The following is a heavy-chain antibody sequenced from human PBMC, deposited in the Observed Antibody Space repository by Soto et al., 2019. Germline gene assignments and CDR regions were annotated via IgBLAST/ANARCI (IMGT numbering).Heavy chain of an antibody. CDR3: ATLLDSWGETHYFDL. J-gene: IGHJ4*02. D-gene: IGHD3-16*01. Sequence: GESLKISCQTSGYTFSSNWIGWVRQMPGKGLEWMGSIYPGDSETRYSPSFQGQVTISADRSFSTAYLQWTSLQTSDTAMDYCATLLDSWGETHYFDLWGQVTMVTVS. CDR2: IYPGDSET. CDR1: GYTFSSNW. V-gene: IGHV5-51*01.